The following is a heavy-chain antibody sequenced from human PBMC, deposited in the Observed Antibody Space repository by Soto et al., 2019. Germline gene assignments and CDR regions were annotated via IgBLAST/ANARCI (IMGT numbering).Heavy chain of an antibody. J-gene: IGHJ4*02. CDR3: AGGIAAREPFDY. CDR2: ISYDGSNK. V-gene: IGHV3-30*03. D-gene: IGHD6-6*01. CDR1: GFTFSSYG. Sequence: QVQLVESGGGVVQPGRSLRLSCAASGFTFSSYGMHWVRQAPGKGLEWVAVISYDGSNKYYADSVKGRFTISRDNSKNTLYLQMNSLRAEDTAVYYCAGGIAAREPFDYWGQGTLVTVSS.